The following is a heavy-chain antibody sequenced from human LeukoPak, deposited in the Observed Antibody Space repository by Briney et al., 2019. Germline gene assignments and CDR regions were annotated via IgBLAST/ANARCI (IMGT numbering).Heavy chain of an antibody. CDR3: ARDRGSGSYYIDY. D-gene: IGHD3-10*01. Sequence: GGSLRLSCAASGFTVSSNYMSWVRQAPGKGLEWVSVIYSAGSTYYADSVKGRFTISRDNSKNTLYLQMNSLRAEDTAVYYCARDRGSGSYYIDYWGQGTLVTVSS. J-gene: IGHJ4*02. V-gene: IGHV3-53*01. CDR1: GFTVSSNY. CDR2: IYSAGST.